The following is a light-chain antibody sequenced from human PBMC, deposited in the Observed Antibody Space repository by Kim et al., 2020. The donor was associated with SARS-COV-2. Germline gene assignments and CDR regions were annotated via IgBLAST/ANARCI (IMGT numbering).Light chain of an antibody. CDR1: QSLLHSNGYNY. J-gene: IGKJ1*01. V-gene: IGKV2-28*01. CDR3: MQALHTPPT. Sequence: DIVMTQSPLSLPVTPGEPASISCRSSQSLLHSNGYNYLDWYLQKPGQSPHLLIYLGSNRASGVPDRFSGSGSGTDFTLKISRVEAEDVGVYYCMQALHTPPTFGQGTKVDIK. CDR2: LGS.